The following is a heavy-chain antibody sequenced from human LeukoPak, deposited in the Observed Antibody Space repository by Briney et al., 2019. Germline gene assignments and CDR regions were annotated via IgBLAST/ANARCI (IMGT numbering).Heavy chain of an antibody. CDR3: AREVLGWIAAVGTDAFDI. CDR1: GFTFSSYS. V-gene: IGHV3-21*01. Sequence: GGSLRLSCAPAGFTFSSYSMNWVRQAPGKGLEWVSSISSSSSYIYYADSVKGRFTISRDNAKNSLYLQMNSLRAEDTAVYYCAREVLGWIAAVGTDAFDIWGQGTMVTVSS. J-gene: IGHJ3*02. D-gene: IGHD6-13*01. CDR2: ISSSSSYI.